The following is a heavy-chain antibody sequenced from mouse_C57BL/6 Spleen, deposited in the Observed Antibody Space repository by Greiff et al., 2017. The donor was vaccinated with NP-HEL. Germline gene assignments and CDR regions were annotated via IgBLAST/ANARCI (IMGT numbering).Heavy chain of an antibody. CDR2: IDPSDSYT. CDR3: ARARNGAPDFDY. D-gene: IGHD1-3*01. CDR1: GYTFTSYW. J-gene: IGHJ2*01. Sequence: QVQLQQPGAELVMPGASVKLSCKASGYTFTSYWMHWVKQRPGPGLEWIGEIDPSDSYTNYNQKFKGKSTLTVDKSSSTAYMQLSSLTSEDSAVYYCARARNGAPDFDYWGQGTTLTVSS. V-gene: IGHV1-69*01.